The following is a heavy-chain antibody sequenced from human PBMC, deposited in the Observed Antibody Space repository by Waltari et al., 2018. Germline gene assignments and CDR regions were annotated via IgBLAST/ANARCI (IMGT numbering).Heavy chain of an antibody. J-gene: IGHJ3*02. V-gene: IGHV4-39*07. CDR2: IYYSGST. CDR1: GGSISSSSYY. Sequence: QLQLQESGPGLVKPSETLSLTCTVSGGSISSSSYYWGGIRKPPGKGLEWIGSIYYSGSTYYNPSLKSRVTISVDTSKNQFSLKLSSETAADTAVYYCARGRGAAAGTEDAFDIWGQGTMVTVSS. D-gene: IGHD6-13*01. CDR3: ARGRGAAAGTEDAFDI.